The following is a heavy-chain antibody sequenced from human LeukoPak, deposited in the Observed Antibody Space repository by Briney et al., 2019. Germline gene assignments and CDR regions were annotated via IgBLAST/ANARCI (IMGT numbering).Heavy chain of an antibody. CDR1: GGSISSGSYY. CDR3: ARLLEVSSTFDP. J-gene: IGHJ5*02. D-gene: IGHD5/OR15-5a*01. Sequence: SETLSPTCTVSGGSISSGSYYWSWIRQPAGKGLEWIGRVYASGNTNYNPSLKSRITISIDTSQNQFSLMLSSVTAADTAVYYCARLLEVSSTFDPWGQGTLVTVSS. CDR2: VYASGNT. V-gene: IGHV4-61*02.